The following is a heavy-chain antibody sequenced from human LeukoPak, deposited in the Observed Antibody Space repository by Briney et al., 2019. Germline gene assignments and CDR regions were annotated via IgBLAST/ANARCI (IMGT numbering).Heavy chain of an antibody. CDR3: ARHRFYDSSGTLDY. V-gene: IGHV4-61*05. J-gene: IGHJ4*02. CDR2: IYYSGST. CDR1: GGSISSSSYY. Sequence: PSETLSLTCTVSGGSISSSSYYWSWIRQPPGKGLEWIGYIYYSGSTNYNPSLKSRVTISVDTSKNQFSLKLSSVTAADTAVYYCARHRFYDSSGTLDYWGQGTLVTVSS. D-gene: IGHD3-22*01.